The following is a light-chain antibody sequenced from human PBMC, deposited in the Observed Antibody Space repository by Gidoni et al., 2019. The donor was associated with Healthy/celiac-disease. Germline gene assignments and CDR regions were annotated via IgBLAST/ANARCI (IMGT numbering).Light chain of an antibody. CDR1: QSVSSN. Sequence: EIVMTQSPATLSVSPGERATLTCRDSQSVSSNLAWYQQKPDQAPSLLIYGASTRATGIPARFSGSGSGTEFTLTISSMQYEDVAVYYCQQYNNWPPVTFGGGTKVEIK. CDR3: QQYNNWPPVT. V-gene: IGKV3-15*01. J-gene: IGKJ4*01. CDR2: GAS.